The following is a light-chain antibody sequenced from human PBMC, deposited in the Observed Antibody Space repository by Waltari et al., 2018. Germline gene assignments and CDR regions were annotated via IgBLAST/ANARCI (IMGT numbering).Light chain of an antibody. J-gene: IGLJ2*01. CDR2: DVT. CDR3: TSYTTTSTLVL. Sequence: QSALTQPASVSGSPGQSITISCTGTTSHIGGSNYVPLYQQHPGRATKLMIYDVTDRPSWISIRFSGSKSGNTASLTISGLRAEDEAYYYCTSYTTTSTLVLFGGGTKLTVL. CDR1: TSHIGGSNY. V-gene: IGLV2-14*03.